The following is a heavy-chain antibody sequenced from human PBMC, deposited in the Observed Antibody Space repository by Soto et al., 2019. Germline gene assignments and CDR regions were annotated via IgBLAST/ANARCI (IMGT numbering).Heavy chain of an antibody. Sequence: PSETLSLTCTVSGGSISSSSYYWGWIRQPPGKGLEWIGSIYYSGSTYYNPSLKSRVTISVDTSKNQFSLKLSSVTAADTAVYYCARGPGMDGDDLQSWGQGTLVTVSS. CDR2: IYYSGST. J-gene: IGHJ5*02. V-gene: IGHV4-39*01. CDR3: ARGPGMDGDDLQS. CDR1: GGSISSSSYY. D-gene: IGHD4-17*01.